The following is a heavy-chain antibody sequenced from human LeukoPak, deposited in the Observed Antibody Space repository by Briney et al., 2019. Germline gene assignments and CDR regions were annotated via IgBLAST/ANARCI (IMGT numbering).Heavy chain of an antibody. D-gene: IGHD2-2*01. CDR1: GASISSSSYY. Sequence: SETLSLTCTVSGASISSSSYYWGWIRQPPGKGLGWIGSIYSGGSTYYNPSLKSRVTISVDTSKNQFSLKLSSVTAADTAVYYCARVPAAIGGPDYWGQGTLVTVSS. CDR3: ARVPAAIGGPDY. CDR2: IYSGGST. J-gene: IGHJ4*02. V-gene: IGHV4-39*07.